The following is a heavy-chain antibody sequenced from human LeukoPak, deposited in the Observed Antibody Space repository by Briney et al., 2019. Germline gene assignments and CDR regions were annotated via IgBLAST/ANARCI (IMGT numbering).Heavy chain of an antibody. Sequence: ASVKVSCKASGYTFTSYYMHWVRQAPGQGLEWMGIINPSGGSTSYAQKFQGRVTMTTDTSTSTAYMELRSLRSDDTAVYYCARENNYYYMDVWGKGTTVTISS. CDR3: ARENNYYYMDV. CDR1: GYTFTSYY. D-gene: IGHD1/OR15-1a*01. V-gene: IGHV1-46*01. CDR2: INPSGGST. J-gene: IGHJ6*03.